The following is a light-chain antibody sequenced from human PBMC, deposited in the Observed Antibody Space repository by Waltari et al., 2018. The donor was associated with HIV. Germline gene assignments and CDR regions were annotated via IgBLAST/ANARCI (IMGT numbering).Light chain of an antibody. CDR1: NSNIGANYD. Sequence: QSVLTQPPSVSGAPGQRVTISCTGNNSNIGANYDFHWYQQLPGTAPKLLIYGKANRLSGVTDRFSGSKSGTSASLVITGLRAEDEADYYCQSYDSSLSGSEVFGGGTKLSVL. J-gene: IGLJ2*01. V-gene: IGLV1-40*01. CDR3: QSYDSSLSGSEV. CDR2: GKA.